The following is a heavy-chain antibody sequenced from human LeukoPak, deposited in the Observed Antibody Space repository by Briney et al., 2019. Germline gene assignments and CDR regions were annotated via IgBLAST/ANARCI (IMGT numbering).Heavy chain of an antibody. J-gene: IGHJ4*02. V-gene: IGHV3-21*01. Sequence: GGSLRLSCAASGFAFSSYGMHWVRQAPGKGLEWVSSISSSSSYIYYADSVKGRFTISRDNAKNLLYLQMNSLRAEDTAVYYCARYPYDILTGYYIDYWGQGTLVTVSS. D-gene: IGHD3-9*01. CDR3: ARYPYDILTGYYIDY. CDR2: ISSSSSYI. CDR1: GFAFSSYG.